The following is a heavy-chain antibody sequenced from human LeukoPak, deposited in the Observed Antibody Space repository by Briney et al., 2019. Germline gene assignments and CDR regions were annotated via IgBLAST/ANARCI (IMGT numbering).Heavy chain of an antibody. D-gene: IGHD5-24*01. V-gene: IGHV4-59*01. CDR3: ARGRDGYQG. CDR2: IHYSGSS. CDR1: GVSITTYY. Sequence: SETLSLTCTVSGVSITTYYWSWIRQPPGKGLEWIGYIHYSGSSGYNPTLKSRVTISVDMSRNQFSLKLSSVTAADTAVYYCARGRDGYQGWGQGTLVTVSS. J-gene: IGHJ4*02.